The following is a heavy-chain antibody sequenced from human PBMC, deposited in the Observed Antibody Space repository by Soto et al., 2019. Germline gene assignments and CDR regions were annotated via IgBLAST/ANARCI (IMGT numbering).Heavy chain of an antibody. J-gene: IGHJ4*02. D-gene: IGHD4-4*01. CDR3: AITLGLQVTGYVDSDYRWTIDQ. CDR1: GGSVTSSSYY. CDR2: IYYDGTT. V-gene: IGHV4-39*01. Sequence: SETLSLTCTVSGGSVTSSSYYWGWIRQPPGKGPEWIGSIYYDGTTYYNPSLKSRVTISVDTSKNQFSLKVTSVTAADTGVYFCAITLGLQVTGYVDSDYRWTIDQWGQGTLVTVSS.